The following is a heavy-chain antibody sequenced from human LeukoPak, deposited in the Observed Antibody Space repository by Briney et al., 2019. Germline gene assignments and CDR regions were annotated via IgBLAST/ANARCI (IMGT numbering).Heavy chain of an antibody. Sequence: GGSLSLSCAPSGFTLSSQAMSWVRQAPGKGLEWVSAISGSGGSTYYAASVTGRFTISRDNSKNTLYLQINNLRGEDTAVYFCAKDSRPTIAVAGFDYWGQGTLVTISS. CDR3: AKDSRPTIAVAGFDY. CDR1: GFTLSSQA. CDR2: ISGSGGST. V-gene: IGHV3-23*01. J-gene: IGHJ4*02. D-gene: IGHD6-19*01.